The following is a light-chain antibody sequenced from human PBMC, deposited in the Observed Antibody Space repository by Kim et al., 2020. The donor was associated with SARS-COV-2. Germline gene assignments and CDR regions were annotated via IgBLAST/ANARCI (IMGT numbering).Light chain of an antibody. CDR2: GVS. V-gene: IGKV3-20*01. Sequence: PGERAPLSWRARQGDCRCYIAWYQQTTGKASGPLIYGVSCRSSGTPDRFSDRRSGTVFTLTISRLEPEDFAVYYCKQYGSAWTFGQGTKVDIK. CDR3: KQYGSAWT. J-gene: IGKJ1*01. CDR1: QGDCRCY.